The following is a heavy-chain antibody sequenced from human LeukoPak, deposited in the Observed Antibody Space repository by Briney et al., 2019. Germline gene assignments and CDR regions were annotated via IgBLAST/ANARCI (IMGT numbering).Heavy chain of an antibody. V-gene: IGHV1-2*02. CDR1: GYTFTGYY. D-gene: IGHD2-21*01. CDR3: ARERGGVDWFDP. Sequence: ASVKVSCKASGYTFTGYYMHWVRQAPGQGLEWMGWINPNSGGTNYAQKLQGRVTMTTDTSTSTAYMELRSLRSDDTAVYYCARERGGVDWFDPWGQGTLVTVSS. CDR2: INPNSGGT. J-gene: IGHJ5*02.